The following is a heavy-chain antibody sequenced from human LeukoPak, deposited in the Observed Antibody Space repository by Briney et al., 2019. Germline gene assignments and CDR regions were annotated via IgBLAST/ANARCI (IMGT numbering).Heavy chain of an antibody. J-gene: IGHJ5*02. CDR1: GGTFSSYA. V-gene: IGHV1-69*01. Sequence: GASVKVSCKASGGTFSSYAISWVRQAPGQGLGWMGGIIPIFGTANYAQKFQGRVTITADESTSTAYMELSSLRSEDTAVYYCASHCSGGSCYSGRFDPWGQGTLVTVSS. D-gene: IGHD2-15*01. CDR3: ASHCSGGSCYSGRFDP. CDR2: IIPIFGTA.